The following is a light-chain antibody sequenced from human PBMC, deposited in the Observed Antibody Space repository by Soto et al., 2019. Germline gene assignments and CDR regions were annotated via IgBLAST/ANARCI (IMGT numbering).Light chain of an antibody. V-gene: IGLV2-14*03. CDR2: DVS. Sequence: QSALTQPASVSGSPGQSITISCTGTSSDVGGYNYVAWYQHHPGKAPKVMIYDVSNRPSGVSNRFSASKSGNTASLTISGRHAEDEADYYCSSYTTTSTLVIFGGGTKLTVL. CDR1: SSDVGGYNY. J-gene: IGLJ2*01. CDR3: SSYTTTSTLVI.